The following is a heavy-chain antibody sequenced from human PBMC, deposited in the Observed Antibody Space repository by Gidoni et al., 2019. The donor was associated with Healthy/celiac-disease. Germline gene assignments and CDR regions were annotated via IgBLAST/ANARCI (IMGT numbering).Heavy chain of an antibody. CDR3: ARVADGVAANLKFDY. Sequence: QVQLVQSGAEVKKPGASVKVSCKASGYTFTGYYMPWVRQAPGQGLEWMGWINPNSGGTNYAQKFQGRVTMTRDTSISTAYMELSRLRSDDTAVYYCARVADGVAANLKFDYWGQGTLVTVSS. J-gene: IGHJ4*02. CDR2: INPNSGGT. CDR1: GYTFTGYY. V-gene: IGHV1-2*02. D-gene: IGHD3-3*01.